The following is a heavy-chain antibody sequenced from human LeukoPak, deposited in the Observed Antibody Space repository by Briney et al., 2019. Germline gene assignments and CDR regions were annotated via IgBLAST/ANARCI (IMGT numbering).Heavy chain of an antibody. J-gene: IGHJ6*02. CDR2: IKQEGREK. D-gene: IGHD2-15*01. CDR1: GSTFSSYW. CDR3: ARDRLYCSGGGCYDYYYYYGMDV. V-gene: IGHV3-7*01. Sequence: HPGGSLRPSCAAAGSTFSSYWMSWVRQAPGRVMGWVGNIKQEGREKSYVDSVKGRFTISRDNAKNSLYLQMNSLRAEDTAVYYCARDRLYCSGGGCYDYYYYYGMDVWGQGTTVTVSS.